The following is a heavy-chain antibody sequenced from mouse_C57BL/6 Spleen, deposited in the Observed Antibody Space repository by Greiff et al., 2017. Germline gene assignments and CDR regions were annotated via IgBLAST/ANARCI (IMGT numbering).Heavy chain of an antibody. D-gene: IGHD2-4*01. V-gene: IGHV5-6*01. CDR3: ARLLYDYDEAWFAY. J-gene: IGHJ3*01. Sequence: EVQLVESGGDLVKPGGSLKLSCAASGFTFSSYGMSWVRQTPDKRLEWVATISSGGSYTYYPDSVKGRFTISRDNAKNTLYLQMSSLKSEDTAMYYCARLLYDYDEAWFAYWGQGTLVTVSA. CDR1: GFTFSSYG. CDR2: ISSGGSYT.